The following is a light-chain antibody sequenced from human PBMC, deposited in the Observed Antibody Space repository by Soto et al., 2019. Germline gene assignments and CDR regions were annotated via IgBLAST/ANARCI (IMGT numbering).Light chain of an antibody. J-gene: IGKJ1*01. CDR3: QQYGSSPWT. V-gene: IGKV3-20*01. CDR2: GTS. Sequence: VLTQSPATLSLSPGERATLSCRASQSVSSSFVAWFQQKPGQAPRLLIYGTSSRATGIPDRFSGSGSGTDFTLTINRLEPEDFAMYFCQQYGSSPWTFGQGTKVDIK. CDR1: QSVSSSF.